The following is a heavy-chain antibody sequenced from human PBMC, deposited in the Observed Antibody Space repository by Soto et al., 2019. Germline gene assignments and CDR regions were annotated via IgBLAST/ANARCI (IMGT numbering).Heavy chain of an antibody. D-gene: IGHD1-1*01. J-gene: IGHJ4*02. Sequence: GGSLRLSCAASGFTFSNYAMHWVRQAPGKGLEWVALTSYDGNNEYYTDSVKGRFTISRDNSKNTLFLQMNSPRPEDTAVYYCAKDKGVFNWATSDFDNWGQGALVT. V-gene: IGHV3-30*18. CDR3: AKDKGVFNWATSDFDN. CDR1: GFTFSNYA. CDR2: TSYDGNNE.